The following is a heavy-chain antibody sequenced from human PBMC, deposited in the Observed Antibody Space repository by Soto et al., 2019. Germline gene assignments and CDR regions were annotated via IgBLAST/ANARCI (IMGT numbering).Heavy chain of an antibody. CDR3: ARDFRYSGYDPPQNWFDP. J-gene: IGHJ5*02. CDR1: GGSISSYY. V-gene: IGHV4-59*01. D-gene: IGHD5-12*01. Sequence: PSETLSLTCTVSGGSISSYYWSWIRQPPGKGLEWIGYIYYSGSTNYNPSLKSRVTISADTSKNQFSLKLSSVTAADTAVYYCARDFRYSGYDPPQNWFDPWGQGTLVTAPQ. CDR2: IYYSGST.